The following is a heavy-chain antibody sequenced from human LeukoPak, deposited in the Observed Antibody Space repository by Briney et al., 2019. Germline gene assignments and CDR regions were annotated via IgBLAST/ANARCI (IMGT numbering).Heavy chain of an antibody. CDR1: GFTFSSYS. Sequence: PGGSLRLSCAASGFTFSSYSMNWVRQAPGKGLEWVSSISSSSSYIYYADSVKGRFTISRDNAKNSLYPQMNSLRAEDTAVYYCARDRYDSSGYYYGENYFDYWGQGTLVTVSS. D-gene: IGHD3-22*01. CDR2: ISSSSSYI. J-gene: IGHJ4*02. V-gene: IGHV3-21*01. CDR3: ARDRYDSSGYYYGENYFDY.